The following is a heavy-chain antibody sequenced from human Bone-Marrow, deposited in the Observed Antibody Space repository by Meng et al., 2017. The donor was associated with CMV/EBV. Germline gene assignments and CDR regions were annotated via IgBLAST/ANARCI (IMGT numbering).Heavy chain of an antibody. Sequence: GESLKISCTVSGFTFNDYWMSWVRQAPGKGLEWVADIEGDGNTKYYADSVKGRCTISRDNAKKALYLQMNSLRAEDTAVYYCAKSAGRVVTPGPNWGQGTLVTVSS. V-gene: IGHV3-7*01. CDR3: AKSAGRVVTPGPN. CDR2: IEGDGNTK. CDR1: GFTFNDYW. D-gene: IGHD4-23*01. J-gene: IGHJ4*02.